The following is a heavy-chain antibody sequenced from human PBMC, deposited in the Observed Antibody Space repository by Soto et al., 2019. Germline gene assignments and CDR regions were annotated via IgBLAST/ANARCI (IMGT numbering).Heavy chain of an antibody. CDR2: ISGGGDAA. D-gene: IGHD6-13*01. V-gene: IGHV3-23*01. Sequence: EVQLLESGGGLVQPGGSLRLSCAGSGFTFINFAMNWVRQAPGKGLEWVSTISGGGDAAFFADSVRCRFTISRDNSKDTVTLQMNSLGVDDTAVYYCARKVPAYTSRPDYWYFDLWGQGTLVTVSS. CDR3: ARKVPAYTSRPDYWYFDL. J-gene: IGHJ2*01. CDR1: GFTFINFA.